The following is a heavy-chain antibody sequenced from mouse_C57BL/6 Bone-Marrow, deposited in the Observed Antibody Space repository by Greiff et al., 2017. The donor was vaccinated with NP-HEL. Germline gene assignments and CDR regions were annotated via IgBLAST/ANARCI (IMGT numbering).Heavy chain of an antibody. CDR3: ARLLRWFYAMDY. D-gene: IGHD1-1*02. V-gene: IGHV1-76*01. Sequence: QVQLKESGAELVRPGASVKLSCKASGYTFTDYYINWVKQRPGQGLEWIARIYPGSGNTYYNEKFKGKATLTAEKSSSTAYMQLSSLTSEDSAVYFCARLLRWFYAMDYWGQGTSVTVSS. CDR1: GYTFTDYY. J-gene: IGHJ4*01. CDR2: IYPGSGNT.